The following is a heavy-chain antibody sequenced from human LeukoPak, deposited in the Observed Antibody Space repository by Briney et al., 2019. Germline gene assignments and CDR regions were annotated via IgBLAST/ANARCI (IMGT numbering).Heavy chain of an antibody. J-gene: IGHJ4*02. D-gene: IGHD5-18*01. CDR2: ISSSGSTI. V-gene: IGHV3-48*03. CDR1: GFTPSIYQ. CDR3: ARPHTESAMVFYFDY. Sequence: PGGSLRLSRALSGFTPSIYQTLRVPQAPGKGLEWVSYISSSGSTIYYAASVKGRFTISRDNAKNSLYLQINSLRAKGTVFNYCARPHTESAMVFYFDYWAQGTLVTVS.